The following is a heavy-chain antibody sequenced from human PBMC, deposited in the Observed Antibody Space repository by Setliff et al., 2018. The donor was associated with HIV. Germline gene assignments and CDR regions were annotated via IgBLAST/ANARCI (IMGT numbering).Heavy chain of an antibody. J-gene: IGHJ4*02. CDR2: ISNRSRYY. D-gene: IGHD3-16*01. V-gene: IGHV3-21*01. Sequence: GGSLRLSCSASGLLFNRYSLNWVRQAPGRGPEWVASISNRSRYYWVKARYGDSVKGRFTISRDNAKNSVCLQMHSLRVEDTAVYYCAAVPWGHSSLIIDHWGQGTPVTVSS. CDR1: GLLFNRYS. CDR3: AAVPWGHSSLIIDH.